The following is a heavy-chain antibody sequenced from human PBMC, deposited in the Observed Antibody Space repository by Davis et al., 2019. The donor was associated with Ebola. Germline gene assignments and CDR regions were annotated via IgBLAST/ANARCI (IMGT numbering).Heavy chain of an antibody. CDR3: ARAGYYCQKTDYHGLRAFDM. CDR2: IGSDGINT. D-gene: IGHD3-10*01. CDR1: GFIFSTHT. V-gene: IGHV3-30-3*01. J-gene: IGHJ3*02. Sequence: GGSLRLSCAASGFIFSTHTMHWVRQAPGKGLEWVAVIGSDGINTVYADSVKGRFTISRDNSENTLYLQMNSLTTEDTAIYYCARAGYYCQKTDYHGLRAFDMWGQGTMVTAPS.